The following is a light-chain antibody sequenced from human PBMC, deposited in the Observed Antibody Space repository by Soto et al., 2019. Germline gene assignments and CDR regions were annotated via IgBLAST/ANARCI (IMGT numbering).Light chain of an antibody. J-gene: IGKJ4*01. CDR2: GAS. CDR1: QSINIY. CDR3: LRVSAKLLLN. Sequence: SIGDRVTITCRTSQSINIYLNWYQQKVGEPPRLLIFGASNLQSGVPSRFSCSGVGTHFTLSVCSLETAADAIYYCLRVSAKLLLNCAGGTKVDIK. V-gene: IGKV1-39*01.